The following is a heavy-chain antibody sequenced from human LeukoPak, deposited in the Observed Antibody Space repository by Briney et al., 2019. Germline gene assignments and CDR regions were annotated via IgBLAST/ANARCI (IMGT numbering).Heavy chain of an antibody. Sequence: GGSLRLSCAASGFIFSSNGMHWVRQAPGKGLEWVAFISYDGSFKSHADSVKGRFTISRYNSKNTLYMQMNSLRAEDTAVYYCTTLAAAHTDFDYWGQGTLVTVSS. J-gene: IGHJ4*02. CDR3: TTLAAAHTDFDY. CDR1: GFIFSSNG. V-gene: IGHV3-30*03. CDR2: ISYDGSFK. D-gene: IGHD6-13*01.